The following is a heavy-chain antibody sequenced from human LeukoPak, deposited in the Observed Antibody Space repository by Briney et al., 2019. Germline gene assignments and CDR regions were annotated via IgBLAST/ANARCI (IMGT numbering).Heavy chain of an antibody. CDR2: ISYDGSNK. J-gene: IGHJ4*02. Sequence: GGSLRLSCAASGFTFSSYAMHWVRQAPGRGLEWVAVISYDGSNKYYADSVKSRFTISRDNSKNALYLQMNSLRAEDTAVYYCARGEVSGTIPIDYWGQGTLVTVSS. CDR1: GFTFSSYA. V-gene: IGHV3-30*04. CDR3: ARGEVSGTIPIDY. D-gene: IGHD2-2*01.